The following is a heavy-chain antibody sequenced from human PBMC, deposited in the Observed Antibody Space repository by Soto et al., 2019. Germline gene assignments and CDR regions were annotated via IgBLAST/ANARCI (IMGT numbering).Heavy chain of an antibody. D-gene: IGHD1-26*01. V-gene: IGHV3-64*02. J-gene: IGHJ6*02. Sequence: GGSLRLSCAASGFTFSSYAMHWVRQAPGKGLEYVSAISSNGGSTYYADSVKGRFTISRDNSKNTLYLQMGSLRAEDMAVYYCARGFGSQPYYGMDVWGQGTTVTVSS. CDR3: ARGFGSQPYYGMDV. CDR2: ISSNGGST. CDR1: GFTFSSYA.